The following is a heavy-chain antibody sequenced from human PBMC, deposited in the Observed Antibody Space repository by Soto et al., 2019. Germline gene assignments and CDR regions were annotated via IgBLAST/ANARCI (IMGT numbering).Heavy chain of an antibody. CDR1: GGSISSGGYY. CDR2: IYYSGST. D-gene: IGHD5-18*01. J-gene: IGHJ4*02. V-gene: IGHV4-31*03. CDR3: ARSGYSYGPNPLLY. Sequence: QVQLQESGPGLVKPSQTLSLTCTVSGGSISSGGYYWSWIRQHPGKGLEWIGYIYYSGSTYYNPSLKSRVTIXVXTXQHRFSLTLSSVTAADTAVYYCARSGYSYGPNPLLYWGQGTLVTVSS.